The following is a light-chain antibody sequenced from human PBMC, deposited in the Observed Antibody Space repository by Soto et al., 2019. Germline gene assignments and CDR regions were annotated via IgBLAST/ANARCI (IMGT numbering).Light chain of an antibody. V-gene: IGKV3-15*01. J-gene: IGKJ1*01. Sequence: EIVMTQSPATPSVSQGERATLSCRASQSVSSDLAWYQQQPGQAPRLLIYGASTGATGIPARFSASGSGTEFTLTISSLQSEDFAVYFCQQYSKWPWTFGQGTKVDI. CDR2: GAS. CDR1: QSVSSD. CDR3: QQYSKWPWT.